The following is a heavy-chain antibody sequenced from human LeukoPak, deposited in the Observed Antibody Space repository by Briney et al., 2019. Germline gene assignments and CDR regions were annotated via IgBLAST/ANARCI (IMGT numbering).Heavy chain of an antibody. D-gene: IGHD1-26*01. CDR3: ASVPGGSGSYYWFDY. V-gene: IGHV4-38-2*02. CDR1: GYSISSGYY. CDR2: IYHSGST. Sequence: PSETLSLTCTVSGYSISSGYYWGWIRQPPGKGLEWIGSIYHSGSTYYNPSLKSRVTISVDTSKNQFSLKLSSVTAADTAVYYCASVPGGSGSYYWFDYWGQRTLVTVSS. J-gene: IGHJ4*02.